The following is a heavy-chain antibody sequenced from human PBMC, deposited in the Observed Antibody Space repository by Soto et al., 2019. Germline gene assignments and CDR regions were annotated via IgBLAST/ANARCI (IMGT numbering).Heavy chain of an antibody. CDR1: GGSISSGGYY. J-gene: IGHJ5*02. CDR2: IYYSGST. Sequence: SETLSLTCTVSGGSISSGGYYWSWIRQHPGKGLEWIGYIYYSGSTYYNPSLKSRVTISVDTSKNQFSLNLSSVTAADTAVYYCARAGHSSSSEGAYWFDPWGQGTLVTVSS. CDR3: ARAGHSSSSEGAYWFDP. V-gene: IGHV4-31*03. D-gene: IGHD6-6*01.